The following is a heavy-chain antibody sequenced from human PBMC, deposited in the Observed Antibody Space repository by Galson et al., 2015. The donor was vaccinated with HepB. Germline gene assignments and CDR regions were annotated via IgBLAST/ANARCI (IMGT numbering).Heavy chain of an antibody. Sequence: SLRLSCAASGFTFGSTAMTWVRQAPGKGLDWVSSIGGIFDTTYYADSVRGRFTISRDKSTNTLYLQMNSLRAEDTAVYYCAKDRWISGDSSSRLDSWGQGILVTVSA. CDR1: GFTFGSTA. CDR2: IGGIFDTT. V-gene: IGHV3-23*01. D-gene: IGHD6-6*01. J-gene: IGHJ4*02. CDR3: AKDRWISGDSSSRLDS.